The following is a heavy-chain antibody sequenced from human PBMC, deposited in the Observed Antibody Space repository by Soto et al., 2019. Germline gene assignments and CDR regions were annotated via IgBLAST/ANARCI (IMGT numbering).Heavy chain of an antibody. CDR1: GYTFTSNY. D-gene: IGHD4-17*01. CDR3: ASLSPSAHDYGAYVYYYYGMDV. Sequence: ASVKVSCKASGYTFTSNYMHWVRQAPGQGLEWMGIINPSGGSTTYSQKFQDRVTMTRDTFTSTVYMELSSLRSEDTAMYYCASLSPSAHDYGAYVYYYYGMDVWGQGTAVTVSS. CDR2: INPSGGST. V-gene: IGHV1-46*01. J-gene: IGHJ6*02.